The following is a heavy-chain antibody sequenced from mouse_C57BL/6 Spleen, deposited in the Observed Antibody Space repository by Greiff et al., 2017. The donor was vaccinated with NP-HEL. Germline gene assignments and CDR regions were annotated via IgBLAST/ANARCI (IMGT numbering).Heavy chain of an antibody. Sequence: VQLQQSGAELVNPGASVKLSCKASGYTFTAYTIHWVNQRPGQGLGWIGSFYTGGGSTKYKEKFKDKAPLTADKSSSTVYMELSRLTSEDSAVYFCACGRPRAWDYFAYWGQGTTLTVSS. V-gene: IGHV1-62-2*01. J-gene: IGHJ2*01. CDR1: GYTFTAYT. D-gene: IGHD3-3*01. CDR2: FYTGGGST. CDR3: ACGRPRAWDYFAY.